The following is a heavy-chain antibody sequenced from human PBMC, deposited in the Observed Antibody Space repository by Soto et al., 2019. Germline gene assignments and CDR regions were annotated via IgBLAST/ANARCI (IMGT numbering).Heavy chain of an antibody. CDR1: GGSITSGGYY. J-gene: IGHJ3*02. Sequence: NLSLTRTVSGGSITSGGYYWSWNRQHPGKGLEWIGYIYYRGSTYYNPSLKRRVTISADTSQNKSSLKLSSVTAADTAVYYCARGWELTIFGVAHAFDIWVQGIMGT. CDR3: ARGWELTIFGVAHAFDI. V-gene: IGHV4-31*03. CDR2: IYYRGST. D-gene: IGHD3-3*01.